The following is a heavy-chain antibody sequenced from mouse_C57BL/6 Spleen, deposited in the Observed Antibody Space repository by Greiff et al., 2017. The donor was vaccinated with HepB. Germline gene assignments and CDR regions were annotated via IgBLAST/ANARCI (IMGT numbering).Heavy chain of an antibody. D-gene: IGHD2-3*01. V-gene: IGHV14-1*01. Sequence: EVKLMESGAELVRPGASVKLSCTASGFNIKDYYMHWVKPRPEQGLEWIGRIDPEDGDTEYAPKFQGKATMTADTSSNTAYLQLSSLTSEDTAVYYCTTGYYFYAMDYWGQGTSVTVSS. CDR3: TTGYYFYAMDY. CDR2: IDPEDGDT. J-gene: IGHJ4*01. CDR1: GFNIKDYY.